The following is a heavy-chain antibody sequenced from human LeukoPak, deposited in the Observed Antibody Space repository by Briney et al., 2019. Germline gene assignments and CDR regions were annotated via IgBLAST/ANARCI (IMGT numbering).Heavy chain of an antibody. V-gene: IGHV4-34*01. CDR2: VNHSGVT. CDR1: GGSLNNYY. J-gene: IGHJ4*02. CDR3: ARGVHYDNSGYYHRGFDS. Sequence: PSETLSLTCDVYGGSLNNYYWSWIRQPPGKGLEWIGEVNHSGVTKYHPSLKSRVTISLDTSKNQFSLKLTSVTAADTAVFYCARGVHYDNSGYYHRGFDSWGQGTLVTVSS. D-gene: IGHD3-22*01.